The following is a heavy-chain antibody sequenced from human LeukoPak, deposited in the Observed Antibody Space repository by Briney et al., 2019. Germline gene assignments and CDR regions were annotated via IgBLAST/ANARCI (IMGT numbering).Heavy chain of an antibody. CDR3: ARDRGQSDY. V-gene: IGHV3-48*04. CDR2: IVASSSTI. D-gene: IGHD6-25*01. J-gene: IGHJ4*02. Sequence: PGGSLRLSCAASGFIFSSYSMTWVRQAPGKGLEWLSYIVASSSTIYYADSVKGRFTISRDNAKNSLYLQMNSLRAEDTAVYYCARDRGQSDYWGQGTLVTVSS. CDR1: GFIFSSYS.